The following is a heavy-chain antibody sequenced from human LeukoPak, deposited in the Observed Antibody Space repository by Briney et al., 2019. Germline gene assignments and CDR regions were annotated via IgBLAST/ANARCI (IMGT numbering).Heavy chain of an antibody. Sequence: SETLSLTCTVSGGSISSYYWSWIRQPPGKGLEWIEYIYYSGSTNYNPSLKSRVTISVDTSKNQFSLKLSSVTAADTAVYYCARVTSGPLYYYYYGMDVWGQGTTVTVSS. V-gene: IGHV4-59*01. D-gene: IGHD2-15*01. CDR3: ARVTSGPLYYYYYGMDV. J-gene: IGHJ6*02. CDR1: GGSISSYY. CDR2: IYYSGST.